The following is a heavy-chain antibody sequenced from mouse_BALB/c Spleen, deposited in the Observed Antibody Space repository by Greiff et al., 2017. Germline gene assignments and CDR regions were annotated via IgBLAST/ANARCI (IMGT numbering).Heavy chain of an antibody. D-gene: IGHD2-10*02. CDR3: ARAYGRYWYFDV. V-gene: IGHV5-12-1*01. CDR2: ISSVGGST. CDR1: GFAFSSYD. J-gene: IGHJ1*01. Sequence: EVMLVESGGGLVKPGGSLKLSCAASGFAFSSYDMSWVRQTPEKRLEWVAYISSVGGSTYYPDTVKGRFTISRDNAKNTLYLQMSSLKSEDTAMYYCARAYGRYWYFDVWGAGTTVTVSS.